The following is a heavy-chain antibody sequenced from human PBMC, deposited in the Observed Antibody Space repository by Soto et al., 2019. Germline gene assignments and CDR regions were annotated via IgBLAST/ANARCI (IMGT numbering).Heavy chain of an antibody. V-gene: IGHV3-64*07. CDR2: ISSTGATI. Sequence: EVPLVESGGGLVQPGGSLRLSCAASGFTFTSYAVHWVRQAPGKGLEFVASISSTGATIYYGDSVNGRVTISRDNSKSTVYLQMGSLKAEDTAVYYCARARIGAAGTKYYFDYWGRGTLVTVSS. D-gene: IGHD6-13*01. CDR1: GFTFTSYA. CDR3: ARARIGAAGTKYYFDY. J-gene: IGHJ4*02.